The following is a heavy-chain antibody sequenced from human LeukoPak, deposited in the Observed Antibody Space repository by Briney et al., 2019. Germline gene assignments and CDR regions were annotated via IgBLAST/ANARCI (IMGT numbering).Heavy chain of an antibody. Sequence: GGSLRLSCAASGFTFSSYAMHWVRQAPGKGLEWVAVISYDGSNKYYADSVKGRFTISRDNSKNTLYLQMNSLRAEDTAVYYCARGPHIPLLQMKLYYYYGMDVWGQGTTVTVSS. CDR3: ARGPHIPLLQMKLYYYYGMDV. D-gene: IGHD2-15*01. CDR1: GFTFSSYA. CDR2: ISYDGSNK. V-gene: IGHV3-30-3*01. J-gene: IGHJ6*02.